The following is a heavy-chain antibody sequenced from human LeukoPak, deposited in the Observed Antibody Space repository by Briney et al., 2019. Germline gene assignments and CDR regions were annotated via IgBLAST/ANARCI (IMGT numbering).Heavy chain of an antibody. CDR3: ARAAYSYGFDY. CDR2: IYSGGST. CDR1: GFTISSNY. J-gene: IGHJ4*02. V-gene: IGHV3-66*02. Sequence: QPGGSQRLSCAASGFTISSNYMSWVRQAPGKGLEWVSVIYSGGSTYYADSVKGRFTISRDNSKNTLYLQMNSLRAEDTAVYYCARAAYSYGFDYWGQGTLVTVSS. D-gene: IGHD5-18*01.